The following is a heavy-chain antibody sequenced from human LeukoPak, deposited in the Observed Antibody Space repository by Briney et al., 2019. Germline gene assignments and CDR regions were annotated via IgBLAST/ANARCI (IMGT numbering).Heavy chain of an antibody. CDR2: ISPSGST. D-gene: IGHD3-3*01. Sequence: PSQTLSLTCTVSGGSVSSATYYWTWIRQPAGTGLEWIGRISPSGSTNYNPSLKSRVTISVDASKNQFSLKLSSMTAADTAVYYCAGGYDFWSGYYSNAFDIWGQGTMVTVSS. J-gene: IGHJ3*02. CDR3: AGGYDFWSGYYSNAFDI. V-gene: IGHV4-61*02. CDR1: GGSVSSATYY.